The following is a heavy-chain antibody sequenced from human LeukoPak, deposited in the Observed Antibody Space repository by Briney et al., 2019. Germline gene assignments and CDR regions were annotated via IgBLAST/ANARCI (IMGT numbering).Heavy chain of an antibody. CDR1: GGSISSYY. D-gene: IGHD3-22*01. CDR3: ARVKVAGYYDSSGYLDY. J-gene: IGHJ4*02. CDR2: IYYSGST. V-gene: IGHV4-59*01. Sequence: SETLSLTCTVSGGSISSYYWSWIRQPPGKGLEWIGYIYYSGSTNYNPSLKSRVTISVDTSKSQFSLKLSSVTAADTAVYYCARVKVAGYYDSSGYLDYWGQGALVTVSS.